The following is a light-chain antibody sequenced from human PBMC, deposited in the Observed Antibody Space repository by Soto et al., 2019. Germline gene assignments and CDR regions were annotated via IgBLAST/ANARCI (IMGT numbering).Light chain of an antibody. Sequence: EIVLTQSPATLSLSPGERATLSCRASQSVRSYLGWYQQRPGQAPRLLIYDASNRVTGIPTRFSGSGSGTDFTRTNSSLEPEDFSVYYCQQGGTFGQGTRLEIK. CDR1: QSVRSY. V-gene: IGKV3-11*01. CDR3: QQGGT. J-gene: IGKJ5*01. CDR2: DAS.